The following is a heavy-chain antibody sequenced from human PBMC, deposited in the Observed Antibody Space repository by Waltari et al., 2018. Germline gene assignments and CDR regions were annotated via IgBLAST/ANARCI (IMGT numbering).Heavy chain of an antibody. CDR1: GFTFSSYG. V-gene: IGHV3-30*18. CDR3: AKGGIAVAGTPGRIYFQH. CDR2: IWYDGSNK. Sequence: QVQLVESGGGVVQPGRSLRLSCAASGFTFSSYGMHWVRQAPGRGLEWVAVIWYDGSNKYYADSVKGRFTISRDNSKNTLYLQMNSLRAEDTAMYYCAKGGIAVAGTPGRIYFQHWGQGTLVTVSS. J-gene: IGHJ1*01. D-gene: IGHD6-19*01.